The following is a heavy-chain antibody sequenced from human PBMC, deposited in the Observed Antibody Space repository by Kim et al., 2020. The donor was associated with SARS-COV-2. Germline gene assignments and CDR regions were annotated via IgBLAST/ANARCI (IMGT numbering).Heavy chain of an antibody. J-gene: IGHJ6*02. Sequence: SETLSLTCTVSGGSISSGGYYWSWIRQHPGKGLEWIGYIYYSGSTYYNPSLKSRVTISVDTSKNQFSLKLSSVTAADTAVYYCARDQALPAADPYYYYYGMDVWGQGTTVTVSS. CDR2: IYYSGST. CDR3: ARDQALPAADPYYYYYGMDV. V-gene: IGHV4-31*03. D-gene: IGHD2-2*01. CDR1: GGSISSGGYY.